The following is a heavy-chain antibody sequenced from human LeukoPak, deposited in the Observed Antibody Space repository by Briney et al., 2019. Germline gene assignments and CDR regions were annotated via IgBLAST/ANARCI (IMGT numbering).Heavy chain of an antibody. V-gene: IGHV4-39*07. CDR2: MYYGVTS. CDR3: VRDAGHQLSRRNYYAMDV. CDR1: GGSISSSSYF. Sequence: SETLSLTCTVSGGSISSSSYFWGWISQPPGKGLEWIGSMYYGVTSYYNPSLKSRVTISVDTSNNQFSLKVNSVTAADTAMYYCVRDAGHQLSRRNYYAMDVWGQGTTVTVSS. D-gene: IGHD2-2*01. J-gene: IGHJ6*02.